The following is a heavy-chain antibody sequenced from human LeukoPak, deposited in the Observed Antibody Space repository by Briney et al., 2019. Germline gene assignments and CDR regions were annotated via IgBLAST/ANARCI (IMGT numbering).Heavy chain of an antibody. V-gene: IGHV3-30*18. CDR1: GFTFSSYG. CDR3: AKVGVYDSSGYSNFDY. CDR2: ISYDGSNK. Sequence: GGSLRLSCAASGFTFSSYGMHWVRQAPGKGLEWVAGISYDGSNKYYADSVKGRFTISRDNSKNTLYLQMNSLRAEDTAVYYCAKVGVYDSSGYSNFDYWGQGTLVTVSS. D-gene: IGHD3-22*01. J-gene: IGHJ4*02.